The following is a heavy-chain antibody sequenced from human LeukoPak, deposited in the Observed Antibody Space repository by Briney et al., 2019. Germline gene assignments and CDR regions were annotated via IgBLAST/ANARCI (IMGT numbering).Heavy chain of an antibody. CDR2: ISAYNGNT. J-gene: IGHJ6*03. CDR1: GYTFTSYG. CDR3: ARGSGSYLAGYYYYYMDV. Sequence: ASVKVSCTASGYTFTSYGISWVRQAPGQGLEWMGWISAYNGNTNYAQKLQGRVTMTTDTSTSTAYMELRSLRSDDTAVYYCARGSGSYLAGYYYYYMDVWGKGTTVTISS. D-gene: IGHD3-10*01. V-gene: IGHV1-18*01.